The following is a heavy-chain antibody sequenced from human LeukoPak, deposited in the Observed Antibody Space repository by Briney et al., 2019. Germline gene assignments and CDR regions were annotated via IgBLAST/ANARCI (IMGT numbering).Heavy chain of an antibody. J-gene: IGHJ4*02. CDR2: LNWSGDRV. CDR1: GFTFDNFA. CDR3: ARGSLSLATAPFNF. Sequence: GGSLRLSCAASGFTFDNFAMNWVRQPPGKGLEWVSGLNWSGDRVGYADSVKGRFTISRDNAKNSLFLEMSDLRPEDTAFYYCARGSLSLATAPFNFWGQGTPVTVSS. D-gene: IGHD1-1*01. V-gene: IGHV3-9*01.